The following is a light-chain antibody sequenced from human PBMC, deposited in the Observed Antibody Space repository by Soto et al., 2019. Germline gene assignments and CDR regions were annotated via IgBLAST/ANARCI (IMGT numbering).Light chain of an antibody. V-gene: IGKV3-11*01. CDR1: QSVSSY. CDR3: QQRSNWLPLT. Sequence: EIVLTQSPATLSLSPGERATLSCRASQSVSSYLAWYQQKPGQAPRLLIYDASNRAIGIPARFSGSGSGTEFTLTISSLEPEDFAVYYCQQRSNWLPLTFGGGTKVDIK. J-gene: IGKJ4*01. CDR2: DAS.